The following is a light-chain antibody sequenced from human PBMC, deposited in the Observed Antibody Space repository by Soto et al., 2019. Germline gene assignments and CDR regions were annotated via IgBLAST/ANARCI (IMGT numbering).Light chain of an antibody. CDR3: QQYNTRWT. V-gene: IGKV3-15*01. CDR1: QSVSSN. CDR2: GAS. Sequence: EIVMTQSPATLSVSPGERSTLSCRASQSVSSNLAWYKQKPGQAPRLLIYGASTRATGIPARLSGSGSGTDFTLTISRLKSEDFAVYYCQQYNTRWTFGQGTKVDIK. J-gene: IGKJ1*01.